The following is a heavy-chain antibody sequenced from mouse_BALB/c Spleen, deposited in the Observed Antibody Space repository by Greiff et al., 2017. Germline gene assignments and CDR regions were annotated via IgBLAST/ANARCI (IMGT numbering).Heavy chain of an antibody. CDR3: TRSKTGTDYAMDY. CDR2: IYPSDSYT. Sequence: VQLQQPGAELVRPGASVKLSCKASGYTFTSYWINWVKQRPGQGLEWIGNIYPSDSYTNYNQKFKDKATLTVDKSSSTAYMQLSSPTSEDSAVYYCTRSKTGTDYAMDYWGQGTSVTVSS. V-gene: IGHV1-69*02. D-gene: IGHD4-1*01. CDR1: GYTFTSYW. J-gene: IGHJ4*01.